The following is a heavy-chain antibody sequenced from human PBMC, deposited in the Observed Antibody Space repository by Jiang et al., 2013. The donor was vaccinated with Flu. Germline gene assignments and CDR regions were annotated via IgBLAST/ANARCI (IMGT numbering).Heavy chain of an antibody. CDR3: TTVLSQRFIAAAGTEDY. V-gene: IGHV3-15*01. J-gene: IGHJ4*02. D-gene: IGHD6-13*01. CDR2: GTT. Sequence: GTTDYAAPVKGRFTISRDDSKNTLYLQMNSLKTEDTAVYYCTTVLSQRFIAAAGTEDYWGQGTLVTVSS.